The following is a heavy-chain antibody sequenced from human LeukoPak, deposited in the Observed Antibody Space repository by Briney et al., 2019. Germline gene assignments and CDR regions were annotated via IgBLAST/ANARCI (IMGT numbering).Heavy chain of an antibody. CDR1: GFTFGDYA. CDR2: TRSKAYGGTT. V-gene: IGHV3-49*04. D-gene: IGHD3-10*01. J-gene: IGHJ3*02. Sequence: PGRSLRLSCTASGFTFGDYAMSWVRQAPGKGLEWVGFTRSKAYGGTTEYAASVKCRFTISRDDSKSIAYLQMNSLKTEDTAVYYCTRDSDMVRGSSDTFDIWGQGQWSPSLQ. CDR3: TRDSDMVRGSSDTFDI.